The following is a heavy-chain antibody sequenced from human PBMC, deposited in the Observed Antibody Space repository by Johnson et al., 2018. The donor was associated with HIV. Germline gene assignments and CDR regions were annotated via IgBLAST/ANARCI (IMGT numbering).Heavy chain of an antibody. CDR2: ISYDGSNK. CDR3: ARDWKQWLVVGGGINDI. Sequence: QVQVVESGGGVVQPERSLRLSCSASGFTFSSYAMHWVRQAPGKGLEWVACISYDGSNKYYAGSVKGRFTISRDNSKNTLYLQMNSLRTEDTAVYSCARDWKQWLVVGGGINDIWGQGTMVTVSS. D-gene: IGHD6-19*01. CDR1: GFTFSSYA. V-gene: IGHV3-30*04. J-gene: IGHJ3*02.